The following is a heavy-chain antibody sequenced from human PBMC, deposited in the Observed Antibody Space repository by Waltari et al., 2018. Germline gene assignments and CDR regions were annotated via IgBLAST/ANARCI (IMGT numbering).Heavy chain of an antibody. CDR2: INTDGSTT. J-gene: IGHJ1*01. Sequence: EVQLVESGGGLVQPGGSLRLSCAASGFTFSSYRMHWVPHAPGKGLGWVSDINTDGSTTNYADSVKGRFTISRDNAKNTLYLQMDSLRAEETAVYYCVIGAQHVSNWYASEYFQHWGQGTLVTVSS. CDR1: GFTFSSYR. V-gene: IGHV3-74*01. CDR3: VIGAQHVSNWYASEYFQH. D-gene: IGHD6-13*01.